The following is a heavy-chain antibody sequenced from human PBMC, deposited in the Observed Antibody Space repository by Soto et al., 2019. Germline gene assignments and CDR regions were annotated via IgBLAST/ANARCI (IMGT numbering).Heavy chain of an antibody. Sequence: QVQLVQSGTEVKKPGASVKVSCKASGYTFTTYGISWVRQAPGQGLEWMGWISADDGETSYAQKFQDRVTITTDKNTRTAYMELRSLKSDDTALYYCARVPRLHRYGSRGGGLDPWGQGTLVTVSS. CDR3: ARVPRLHRYGSRGGGLDP. CDR2: ISADDGET. D-gene: IGHD4-4*01. J-gene: IGHJ5*02. V-gene: IGHV1-18*01. CDR1: GYTFTTYG.